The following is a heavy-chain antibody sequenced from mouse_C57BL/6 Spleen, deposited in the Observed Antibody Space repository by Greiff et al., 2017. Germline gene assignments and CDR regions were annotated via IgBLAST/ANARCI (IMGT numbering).Heavy chain of an antibody. CDR1: GYTFTSYW. V-gene: IGHV1-69*01. J-gene: IGHJ4*01. CDR2: IDPSDSYT. CDR3: ALRGGY. D-gene: IGHD1-1*01. Sequence: VQLQQPGAELVMPGASVKLSCKASGYTFTSYWMHWVKQRPGQGLEWIGEIDPSDSYTNYNQKFKGKSTWTVDKSSSTAYMQLSSLTSEDSAVYYCALRGGYWGQGTSGTVSS.